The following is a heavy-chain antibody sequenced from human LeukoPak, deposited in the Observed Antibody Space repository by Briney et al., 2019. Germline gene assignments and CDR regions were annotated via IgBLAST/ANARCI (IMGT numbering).Heavy chain of an antibody. CDR1: GGSFSGYY. D-gene: IGHD1/OR15-1a*01. J-gene: IGHJ4*02. CDR3: ARSGSGWNNDY. Sequence: SETLSLTCAVYGGSFSGYYWSWIRQPPGKGLEWIGEINHSGRNNYNPSLKSRVTISVGTSKNQFSLKLSSVTAADTAVYYCARSGSGWNNDYWGQGTLVTVSS. CDR2: INHSGRN. V-gene: IGHV4-34*01.